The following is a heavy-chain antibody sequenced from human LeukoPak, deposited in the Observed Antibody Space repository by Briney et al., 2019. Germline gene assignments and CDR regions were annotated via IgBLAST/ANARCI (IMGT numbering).Heavy chain of an antibody. D-gene: IGHD2-15*01. CDR1: GYTFTNYD. CDR3: SRRDCGGGGCFEFLSLAFDS. V-gene: IGHV1-8*01. J-gene: IGHJ4*02. CDR2: MNPNSGNT. Sequence: ASVKVSCKTSGYTFTNYDIHWVRQTAGQGLEWMGWMNPNSGNTGYAQKLQGRVTMTRNTPIMTAYMELTSLTFEDTAVYYCSRRDCGGGGCFEFLSLAFDSWGQGSLVTVSS.